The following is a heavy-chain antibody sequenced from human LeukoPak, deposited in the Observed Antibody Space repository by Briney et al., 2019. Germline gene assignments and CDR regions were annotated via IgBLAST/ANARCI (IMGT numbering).Heavy chain of an antibody. CDR3: AKDHASSWYYYDSSGSTFDY. CDR2: ISGSGGST. Sequence: PGGSLRLSCAASGFAFSSYAMTWVRQAPGKGLEWVSAISGSGGSTYYADSVKGRFTISRDNSKNTLYLQMNSLRAEDTAAYYCAKDHASSWYYYDSSGSTFDYWGQGTLVTVSS. V-gene: IGHV3-23*01. D-gene: IGHD3-22*01. CDR1: GFAFSSYA. J-gene: IGHJ4*02.